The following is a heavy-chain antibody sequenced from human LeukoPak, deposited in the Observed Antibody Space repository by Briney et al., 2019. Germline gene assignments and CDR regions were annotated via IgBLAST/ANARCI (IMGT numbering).Heavy chain of an antibody. Sequence: ASVKVSCKVSGYSLTALAIHWVRQAPGKGLEWMGRFDPDDGARIYSQRFQDRFLMTEDPSSDTAYMELSGLRSEDTAVYFCASDRTMTAVTSGQSWDDPWGQGTLVTVSS. CDR1: GYSLTALA. J-gene: IGHJ5*02. V-gene: IGHV1-24*01. CDR2: FDPDDGAR. D-gene: IGHD4-17*01. CDR3: ASDRTMTAVTSGQSWDDP.